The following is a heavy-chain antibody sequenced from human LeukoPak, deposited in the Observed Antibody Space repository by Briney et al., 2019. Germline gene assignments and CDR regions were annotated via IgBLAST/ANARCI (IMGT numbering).Heavy chain of an antibody. CDR2: IYYSGST. J-gene: IGHJ6*02. D-gene: IGHD3-10*01. V-gene: IGHV4-30-4*01. CDR3: ARDTYYYGSGSYYYYYGMDV. Sequence: PSQTLSLTCTVSGGSISSGDYYWNWIRQPPGKGLEWIGYIYYSGSTYYNPSLKSRVTISVDTSKNQFSLKLSSVTAADTAVYYCARDTYYYGSGSYYYYYGMDVWGQGTTVTVSS. CDR1: GGSISSGDYY.